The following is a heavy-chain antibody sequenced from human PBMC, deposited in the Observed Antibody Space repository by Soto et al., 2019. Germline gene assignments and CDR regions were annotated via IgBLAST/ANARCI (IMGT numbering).Heavy chain of an antibody. J-gene: IGHJ4*02. V-gene: IGHV1-69*02. CDR2: INAIHGIT. D-gene: IGHD2-2*02. CDR1: GGTFSSYT. CDR3: AKSATVPAAIAY. Sequence: ASVKVSCKASGGTFSSYTISWVRQAPGQGLEWMGRINAIHGITKDPQKFQGRVTITRDTSTSTAYMELSSLRSEDTAVYYCAKSATVPAAIAYWGQGTLVTVSS.